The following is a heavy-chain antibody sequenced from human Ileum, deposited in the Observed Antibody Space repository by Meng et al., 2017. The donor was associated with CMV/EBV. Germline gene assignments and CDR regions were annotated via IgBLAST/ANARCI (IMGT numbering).Heavy chain of an antibody. D-gene: IGHD4-11*01. V-gene: IGHV4-34*01. Sequence: SETLSLTFAVYNDSSSDHYWTWIRQVPGKGLEWIGEVSRVGRADYNPSLRSRVTLSLDTSKSHFSLRLSSVTAADTAVYYCALGTVNWFDPWGQGTLVTVSS. CDR1: NDSSSDHY. CDR2: VSRVGRA. CDR3: ALGTVNWFDP. J-gene: IGHJ5*02.